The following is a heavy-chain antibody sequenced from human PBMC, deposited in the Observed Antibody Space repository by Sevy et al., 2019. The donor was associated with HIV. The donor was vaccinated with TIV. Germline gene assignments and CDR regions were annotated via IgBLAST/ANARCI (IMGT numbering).Heavy chain of an antibody. Sequence: GSLRLSCAASGFTFSSYGMHWVRQAPGKGLEWVAVIWYDGSNKYCADSVKGRFTISRDNSKNTLYLQMNSLRAEDTAVYYCARATGNWGDDAFDIWGQGTMVTVSS. CDR2: IWYDGSNK. D-gene: IGHD7-27*01. J-gene: IGHJ3*02. CDR3: ARATGNWGDDAFDI. V-gene: IGHV3-33*01. CDR1: GFTFSSYG.